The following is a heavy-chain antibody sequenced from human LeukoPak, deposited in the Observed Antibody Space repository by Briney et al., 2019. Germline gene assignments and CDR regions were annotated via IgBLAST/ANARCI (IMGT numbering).Heavy chain of an antibody. D-gene: IGHD1-1*01. J-gene: IGHJ6*02. V-gene: IGHV3-7*01. CDR3: ATYVNWVAGDV. CDR1: EFTFSSHW. CDR2: IKDDGSEK. Sequence: GGSLRLSCAASEFTFSSHWMSWVRQAPGKGLEWVANIKDDGSEKYYVDSVKGRFTISRDNANNSLYLQMNSLRAEDTAVYYCATYVNWVAGDVYGQGTMVSVSS.